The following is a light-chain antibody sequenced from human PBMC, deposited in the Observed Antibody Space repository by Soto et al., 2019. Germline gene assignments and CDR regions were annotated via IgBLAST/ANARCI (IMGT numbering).Light chain of an antibody. CDR3: QQSYSTPRT. CDR2: AAS. Sequence: DIPMTQSPSSLSASVGDRVTITFRASQSISSYLNWYQQKPGKAPKLLIYAASSLKSGVPSRFSGSGSGTDFTLTISSLQPEDFATYYCQQSYSTPRTFGQGTKLEIK. J-gene: IGKJ2*01. CDR1: QSISSY. V-gene: IGKV1-39*01.